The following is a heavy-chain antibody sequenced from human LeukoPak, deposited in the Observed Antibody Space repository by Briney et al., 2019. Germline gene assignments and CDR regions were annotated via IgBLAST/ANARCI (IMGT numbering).Heavy chain of an antibody. CDR2: IIPMSSTV. CDR1: VYTFSIYS. J-gene: IGHJ4*02. V-gene: IGHV1-69*06. D-gene: IGHD2-8*01. CDR3: ARGFCTSGHCSNDLDY. Sequence: ASVKVSCKASVYTFSIYSISWVRQAPGLGLEWMGRIIPMSSTVDYAQTFQDRVTIPAHKSTGTAYMELSSLRSDDTVVYYCARGFCTSGHCSNDLDYWGQGTQVTVSS.